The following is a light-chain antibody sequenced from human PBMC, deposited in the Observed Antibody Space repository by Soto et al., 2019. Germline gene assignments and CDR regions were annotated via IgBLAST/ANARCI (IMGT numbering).Light chain of an antibody. CDR3: QQYNIYWT. J-gene: IGKJ1*01. Sequence: DIQMTQSPSTLSASVGDRVTITCRASQSISYWLAWYQQKPGKAPNLLIYKASTLESGVPSRFSGSGSGTEFTLTISTLQPDDFATYYCQQYNIYWTFGQGTTVESK. V-gene: IGKV1-5*03. CDR1: QSISYW. CDR2: KAS.